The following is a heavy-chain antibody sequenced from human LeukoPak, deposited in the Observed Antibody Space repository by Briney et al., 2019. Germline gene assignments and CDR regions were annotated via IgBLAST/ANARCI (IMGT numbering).Heavy chain of an antibody. Sequence: SETLSLTCAVYGGSFSGYYWSWIRQPPGKGLEWIVEINHSGSTNYNPSLKSRVTISVDTSKNQFSLKLSSVTAADTAVYYCARSPRGYSTRGGDYWGQGTLVTVSS. CDR2: INHSGST. D-gene: IGHD5-18*01. CDR1: GGSFSGYY. CDR3: ARSPRGYSTRGGDY. V-gene: IGHV4-34*01. J-gene: IGHJ4*02.